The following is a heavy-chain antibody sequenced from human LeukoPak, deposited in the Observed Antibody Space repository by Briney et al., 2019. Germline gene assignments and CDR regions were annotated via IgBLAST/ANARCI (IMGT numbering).Heavy chain of an antibody. J-gene: IGHJ6*03. CDR1: GYSISSGYY. CDR3: ARDRGQALYYYYYMDV. D-gene: IGHD3-16*01. Sequence: SETLSLTCTVSGYSISSGYYWGWIRQPPGKGLEWIGSIYHSGSTNYNPSLKSRVTMSVDTSKNQFSLKLSSVTAADTAVYYCARDRGQALYYYYYMDVWGKGTTVTISS. CDR2: IYHSGST. V-gene: IGHV4-38-2*02.